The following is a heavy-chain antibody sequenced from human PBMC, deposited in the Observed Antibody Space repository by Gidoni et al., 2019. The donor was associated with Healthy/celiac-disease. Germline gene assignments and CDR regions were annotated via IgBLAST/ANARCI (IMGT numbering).Heavy chain of an antibody. Sequence: EVQLVESGGGLIQPGGSLRLSCAASGFTVSSNYMSWVRQAPGKGLEWVSVIYSGGSTYYADSVKGRFTISRDNSKNTLYLQMNSLRAEDTAVYYCARGVHPTVRGYFDYWGQGTLVTVSS. V-gene: IGHV3-53*01. D-gene: IGHD4-17*01. CDR3: ARGVHPTVRGYFDY. J-gene: IGHJ4*02. CDR1: GFTVSSNY. CDR2: IYSGGST.